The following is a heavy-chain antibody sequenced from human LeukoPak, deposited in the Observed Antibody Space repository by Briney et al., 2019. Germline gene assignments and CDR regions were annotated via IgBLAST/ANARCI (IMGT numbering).Heavy chain of an antibody. CDR2: INPNSGGT. CDR3: ARVASTTRRHDAFDL. V-gene: IGHV1-2*02. Sequence: ASVKVSCKASGYTFTSYAMNWVRQAPGQGLEWMGWINPNSGGTIYAQKFQGRVTMTRDTSISTAYMELNRLRSDDTALYYCARVASTTRRHDAFDLWGQGTMVTVSS. CDR1: GYTFTSYA. J-gene: IGHJ3*01. D-gene: IGHD1-1*01.